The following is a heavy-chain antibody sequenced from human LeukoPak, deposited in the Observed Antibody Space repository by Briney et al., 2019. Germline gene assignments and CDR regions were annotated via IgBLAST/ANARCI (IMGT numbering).Heavy chain of an antibody. CDR2: ISGSGGST. CDR1: GFLFSKYW. CDR3: AREGITMVRGVIIRGFDY. V-gene: IGHV3-23*01. Sequence: GGSLRLSCAASGFLFSKYWMTWVRQAPGKGLEWVSAISGSGGSTYYADSVKGRFTISRDNAKNSLYLQMNSLRAEDTAVYYCAREGITMVRGVIIRGFDYWGQGTLVTVSS. J-gene: IGHJ4*02. D-gene: IGHD3-10*01.